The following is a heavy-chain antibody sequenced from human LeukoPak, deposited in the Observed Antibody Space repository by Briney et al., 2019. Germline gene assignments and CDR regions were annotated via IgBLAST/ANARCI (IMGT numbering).Heavy chain of an antibody. CDR3: ARRTMVRGVIIYYYMDV. CDR2: IYYSGST. D-gene: IGHD3-10*01. Sequence: SEALSLTCTVSGGSISSYYWSWIRRPPGKGLEWIGYIYYSGSTNYNPSLKSRVTISVLTSKNQFSLKLSSVTAADTAVYYCARRTMVRGVIIYYYMDVWGKGTTVTVSS. CDR1: GGSISSYY. J-gene: IGHJ6*03. V-gene: IGHV4-59*01.